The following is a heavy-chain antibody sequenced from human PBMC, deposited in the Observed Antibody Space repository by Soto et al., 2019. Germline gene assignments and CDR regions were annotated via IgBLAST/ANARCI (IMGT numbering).Heavy chain of an antibody. D-gene: IGHD3-16*02. J-gene: IGHJ4*02. CDR1: GFTFSSYS. CDR3: ARFGDYVWGSYRPYYFDY. Sequence: EVQLVESGGGLVKPGGSLRLSCAASGFTFSSYSMNWVRQAPGKGLEWVSSISSSSSYIYYADSVKGRFTISRDNAKNSLYLQMNSLRAEDTAVYYCARFGDYVWGSYRPYYFDYWGQGTLVTVSS. V-gene: IGHV3-21*01. CDR2: ISSSSSYI.